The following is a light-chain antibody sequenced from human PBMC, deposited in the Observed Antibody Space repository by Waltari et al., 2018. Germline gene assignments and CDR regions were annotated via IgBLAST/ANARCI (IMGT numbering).Light chain of an antibody. CDR2: AAS. V-gene: IGKV3-20*01. CDR3: QMYVRLPVT. J-gene: IGKJ1*01. Sequence: EIVLTQSPGPLSLSPGERATLSCRASESVSKYLAWYQQRPGQAPRHLIYAASNRATGIPDRFSGSGSGTDFSLTISRLEPEDFAVYYCQMYVRLPVTFGQGTKVEIK. CDR1: ESVSKY.